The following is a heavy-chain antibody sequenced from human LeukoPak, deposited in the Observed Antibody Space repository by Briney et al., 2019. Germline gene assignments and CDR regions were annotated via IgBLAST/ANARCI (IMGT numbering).Heavy chain of an antibody. Sequence: VASVKVSCKASGYTFTGYYMHWVRQPPGQGLERMGRINPNSGGINYAQKFQGRVTMTRDTSISTAYMELSRLRSDDTAVYYCATLYSYGYFDYWGQGTLVTVSS. CDR1: GYTFTGYY. J-gene: IGHJ4*02. CDR3: ATLYSYGYFDY. D-gene: IGHD5-18*01. V-gene: IGHV1-2*06. CDR2: INPNSGGI.